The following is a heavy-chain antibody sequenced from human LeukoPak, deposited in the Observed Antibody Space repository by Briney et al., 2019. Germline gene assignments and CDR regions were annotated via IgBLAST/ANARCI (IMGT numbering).Heavy chain of an antibody. D-gene: IGHD6-19*01. J-gene: IGHJ4*02. Sequence: PSETLSLTCTVSGGSIDTYYWTWIRQPPGKGLEWIGFVYHNGNTNYNPSLKSRVTISVDTSQNQFSLKVNSVTAADTAVYFCARRVAVTARYYFDFWGQGALVTVSS. CDR1: GGSIDTYY. CDR3: ARRVAVTARYYFDF. CDR2: VYHNGNT. V-gene: IGHV4-59*08.